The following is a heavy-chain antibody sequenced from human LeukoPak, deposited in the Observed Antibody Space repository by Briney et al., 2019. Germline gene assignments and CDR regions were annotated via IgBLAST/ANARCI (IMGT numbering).Heavy chain of an antibody. CDR2: ISGDGGST. J-gene: IGHJ4*02. D-gene: IGHD3-10*01. Sequence: GGSLRLSCAASGFTFDDYAMHWVRHAPGKGLEWVSLISGDGGSTYYADSVKGRFTISRDNSKNSLYLQMNSLRTEDTALYYCAKAAHGSGSYIIDYWGQGTLVTVSS. V-gene: IGHV3-43*02. CDR1: GFTFDDYA. CDR3: AKAAHGSGSYIIDY.